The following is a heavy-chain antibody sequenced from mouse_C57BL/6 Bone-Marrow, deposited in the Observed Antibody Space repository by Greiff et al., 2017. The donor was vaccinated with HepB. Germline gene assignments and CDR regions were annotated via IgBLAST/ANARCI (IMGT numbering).Heavy chain of an antibody. Sequence: EVQLVESGPGMVKPSQSLSLTCTVTGYSITSGYDWHWIRHFPGNKLEWMGYISYSGSTNYNPSLKSRISITHDTSKNHFFLKLNSVTTEDTATYYCARYYYGSSYWYFDVWGTGTTVTVSS. CDR3: ARYYYGSSYWYFDV. CDR2: ISYSGST. D-gene: IGHD1-1*01. CDR1: GYSITSGYD. J-gene: IGHJ1*03. V-gene: IGHV3-1*01.